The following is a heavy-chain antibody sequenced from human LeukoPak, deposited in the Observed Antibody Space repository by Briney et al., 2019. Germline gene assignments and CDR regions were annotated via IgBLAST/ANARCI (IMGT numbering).Heavy chain of an antibody. J-gene: IGHJ3*02. CDR2: INHSGGT. CDR1: GASFSGYY. D-gene: IGHD3-16*02. CDR3: ARGLLNYIWGSYRSGDAFDI. Sequence: SETLSLTCAVYGASFSGYYWSWIRQPPGKGLEWIGEINHSGGTNYNPSLKSRVTISVDTSKNQFSLKLSSVTAADTAVYYCARGLLNYIWGSYRSGDAFDIWGQGTMVTVSS. V-gene: IGHV4-34*01.